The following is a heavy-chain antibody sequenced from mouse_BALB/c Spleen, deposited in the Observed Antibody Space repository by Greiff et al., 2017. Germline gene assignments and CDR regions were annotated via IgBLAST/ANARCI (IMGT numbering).Heavy chain of an antibody. V-gene: IGHV5-12-2*01. D-gene: IGHD2-1*01. Sequence: EVKVVESGGGLVQPGGSLKLSCAASGFTFSSYTMSWVRQTPEKRLEWVAYISNGGGSTYYPDTVKGRFTISRDNAKNTLYLQMSSLKSEDTAMYYCARREGNYGGAMDYWGQGTSVTVSS. J-gene: IGHJ4*01. CDR2: ISNGGGST. CDR1: GFTFSSYT. CDR3: ARREGNYGGAMDY.